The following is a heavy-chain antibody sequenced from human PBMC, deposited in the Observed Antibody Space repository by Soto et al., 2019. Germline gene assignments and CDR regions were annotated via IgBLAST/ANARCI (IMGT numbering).Heavy chain of an antibody. V-gene: IGHV2-5*01. J-gene: IGHJ4*02. CDR2: IYWNDDK. CDR1: GFSLITSLGS. Sequence: SGPTLVNPTQPLTLTFTFSGFSLITSLGSGGWIRQPPGKALEWLALIYWNDDKRYSPSLKSRPTITKDTSTNQVVLRLTNMDPVDTATYYCAHRGHYSSSSLDYWGQGTPVTVSS. D-gene: IGHD6-6*01. CDR3: AHRGHYSSSSLDY.